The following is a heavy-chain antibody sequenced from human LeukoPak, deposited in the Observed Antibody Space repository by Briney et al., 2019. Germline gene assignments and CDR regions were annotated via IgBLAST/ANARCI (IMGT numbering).Heavy chain of an antibody. V-gene: IGHV4-4*09. CDR3: ARLSRDYYDSSGYYFLVD. CDR1: GGSISSYY. CDR2: IYTSGST. Sequence: SETLSLTCTVSGGSISSYYWSWIRQPPGKGLEWIGYIYTSGSTNYNPSLKSRVTISVDTSKNQFSLKLSSVTAADTAVYYCARLSRDYYDSSGYYFLVDWGQGTLVTVSS. J-gene: IGHJ4*02. D-gene: IGHD3-22*01.